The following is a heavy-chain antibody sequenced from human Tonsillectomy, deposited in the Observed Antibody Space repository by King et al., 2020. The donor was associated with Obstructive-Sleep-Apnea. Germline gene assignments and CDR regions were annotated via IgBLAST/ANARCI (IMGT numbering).Heavy chain of an antibody. V-gene: IGHV3-49*03. CDR3: TSRSAGDIVVVVAATDY. J-gene: IGHJ4*02. CDR1: GFTFGDYA. D-gene: IGHD2-15*01. Sequence: VQLVESGGGLVQPGRSLRLSCTASGFTFGDYAMSWFRQAPGKGLEWGGFIRSKAYGGTTEYAASVKGRFTISRDDSKSIAYLQMNSLKTEDTAVDYCTSRSAGDIVVVVAATDYWGQGTLVTVSS. CDR2: IRSKAYGGTT.